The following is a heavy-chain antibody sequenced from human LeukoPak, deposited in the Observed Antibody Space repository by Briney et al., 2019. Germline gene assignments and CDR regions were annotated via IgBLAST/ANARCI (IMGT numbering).Heavy chain of an antibody. CDR2: ISWNSGSI. J-gene: IGHJ3*02. CDR1: GFTFDDYA. CDR3: AKGDGARKYAFDI. V-gene: IGHV3-9*01. D-gene: IGHD1-26*01. Sequence: GGSLRLSCAASGFTFDDYAMHWVRQAPGKGLEWVSGISWNSGSIGYADSVKGRFTISRDNAENSLYLQMNSLRAEDTALYYCAKGDGARKYAFDIWGQGTMVTVSS.